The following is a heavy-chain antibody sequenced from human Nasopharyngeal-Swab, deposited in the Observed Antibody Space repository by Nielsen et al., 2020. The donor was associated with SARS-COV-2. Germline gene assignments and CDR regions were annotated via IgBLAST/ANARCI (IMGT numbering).Heavy chain of an antibody. J-gene: IGHJ4*02. CDR2: VSYDGSNK. V-gene: IGHV3-30*04. Sequence: GGSLRLSCAASGFTFSTHTMHWVRQAPGKGLEWVAVVSYDGSNKYCADSVKGRFTISRDNSKNSLYLQINSLRVEDTAMYYCARDTYHFWSGYRYFDSWGQGTLVTVSS. D-gene: IGHD3-3*01. CDR1: GFTFSTHT. CDR3: ARDTYHFWSGYRYFDS.